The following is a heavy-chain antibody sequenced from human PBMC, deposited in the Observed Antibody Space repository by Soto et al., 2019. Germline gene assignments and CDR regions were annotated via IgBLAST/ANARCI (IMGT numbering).Heavy chain of an antibody. CDR3: AAALRADWFDP. CDR1: GYTFTSYA. J-gene: IGHJ5*02. Sequence: GASVKVSCKASGYTFTSYAMHWVRQAPGQGLEWMGWINAGNGSTKYSQKFQGRVTITRDTSMSTAYMELSRLRSDDTAVYYCAAALRADWFDPWGQGTLVTVSS. D-gene: IGHD3-16*01. CDR2: INAGNGST. V-gene: IGHV1-3*01.